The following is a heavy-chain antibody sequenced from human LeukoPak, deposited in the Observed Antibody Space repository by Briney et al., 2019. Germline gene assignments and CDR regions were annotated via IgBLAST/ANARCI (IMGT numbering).Heavy chain of an antibody. D-gene: IGHD5-12*01. V-gene: IGHV4-34*01. Sequence: SETLSLTCAVYGGSFSDYYWSWLRQPPGTGLEWIGEINHSGNTNYNPSLKSRVTMSVDTSKNQFSLKLSSVTAADTAVYYCARLSWLRLAFDIWGQGTMVTVSS. CDR1: GGSFSDYY. CDR2: INHSGNT. J-gene: IGHJ3*02. CDR3: ARLSWLRLAFDI.